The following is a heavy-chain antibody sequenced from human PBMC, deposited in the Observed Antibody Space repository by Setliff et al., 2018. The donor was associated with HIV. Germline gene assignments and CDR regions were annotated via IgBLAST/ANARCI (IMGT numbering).Heavy chain of an antibody. CDR1: SSSIRSGGYY. CDR2: IYHSGST. Sequence: SETLSLTCTVSSSSIRSGGYYWNWIRQHPGKGLEWIGYIYHSGSTYYNPSLKSRVTISVDTSKNQFSLKLSSVTAADTAIYYCARGTPDHEAWYFDLWGRGTLVTVSS. CDR3: ARGTPDHEAWYFDL. J-gene: IGHJ2*01. V-gene: IGHV4-31*03.